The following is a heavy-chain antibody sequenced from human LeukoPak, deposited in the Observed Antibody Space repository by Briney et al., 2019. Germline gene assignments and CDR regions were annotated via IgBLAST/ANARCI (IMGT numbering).Heavy chain of an antibody. V-gene: IGHV3-21*01. Sequence: GGSLRLSCVASGFTFSQYWMTWVRQAPGKGLEWVSSISSSSSYIYYADSVKGRFTISRDNAKNSLYLQMNSLRAEDTAVYYCARERYGVNSGYFQHWGQGTLVTVSS. CDR3: ARERYGVNSGYFQH. CDR2: ISSSSSYI. D-gene: IGHD4-23*01. J-gene: IGHJ1*01. CDR1: GFTFSQYW.